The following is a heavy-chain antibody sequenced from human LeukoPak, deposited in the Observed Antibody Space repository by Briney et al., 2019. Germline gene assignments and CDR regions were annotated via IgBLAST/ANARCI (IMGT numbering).Heavy chain of an antibody. D-gene: IGHD2-21*01. V-gene: IGHV3-74*01. CDR3: ARDLFGAYCGGTCPTPDY. Sequence: GGSLRLSCAASGFTFSSYWMFWVRQAPGKGLVWVSRVNSDGTSTNYADSVKGRFTVSRDNAKNTLYLQMNSLRVEDTAVYYRARDLFGAYCGGTCPTPDYWGQGTLVSVSS. CDR2: VNSDGTST. J-gene: IGHJ4*02. CDR1: GFTFSSYW.